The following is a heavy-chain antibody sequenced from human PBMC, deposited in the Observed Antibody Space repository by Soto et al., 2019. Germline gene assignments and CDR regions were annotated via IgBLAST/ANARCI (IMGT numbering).Heavy chain of an antibody. CDR2: ISPYNGDT. CDR3: VRDASSGYRGWWDP. J-gene: IGHJ5*02. Sequence: QVQLVQSGTELKKPGASVMVSCKTSGYTFTSYDISWVRQAPGQGAEWMGLISPYNGDTIYARKFQGRVIVTADTATRTVYLELRSLRSDDTAVYYCVRDASSGYRGWWDPWGQGTLVTVSS. CDR1: GYTFTSYD. V-gene: IGHV1-18*01. D-gene: IGHD6-25*01.